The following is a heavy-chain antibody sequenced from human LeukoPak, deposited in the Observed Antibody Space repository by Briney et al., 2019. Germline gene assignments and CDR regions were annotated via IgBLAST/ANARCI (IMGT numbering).Heavy chain of an antibody. V-gene: IGHV3-64*01. CDR3: ARGTIDQWELLGY. CDR2: ISSNGGST. D-gene: IGHD1-26*01. Sequence: GGSLRLCCAASGFTFSSYAMHWVRQATGKGLEYVSAISSNGGSTYYANSVKGRFTISRDNSKNTLYLQMGSLRAEDMAVHYCARGTIDQWELLGYWGQGTLVTVSS. J-gene: IGHJ4*02. CDR1: GFTFSSYA.